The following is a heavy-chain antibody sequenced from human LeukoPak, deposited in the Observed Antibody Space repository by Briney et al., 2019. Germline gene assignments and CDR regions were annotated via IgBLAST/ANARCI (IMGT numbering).Heavy chain of an antibody. D-gene: IGHD3-10*02. J-gene: IGHJ5*02. Sequence: PSETLSLTCTVSGGSISSYYWSWIRQPPGKGLEWIGYIYYSGSTNYNPSLKSRVTISVDTSKNQFSLKLSSVTAADTAVYYCARDGGLYYYDRGGWFDPWGQGTPVTVSS. V-gene: IGHV4-59*01. CDR3: ARDGGLYYYDRGGWFDP. CDR1: GGSISSYY. CDR2: IYYSGST.